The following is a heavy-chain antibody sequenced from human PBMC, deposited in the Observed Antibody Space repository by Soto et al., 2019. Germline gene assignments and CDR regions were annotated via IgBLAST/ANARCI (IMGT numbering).Heavy chain of an antibody. J-gene: IGHJ6*02. D-gene: IGHD3-22*01. CDR3: AGSSGYYPYYYGMDV. Sequence: GSGPTLVNPPQTLTLTCTFSGFSLSTSGMCINWIRQPPGKALEWLARIDWDDDKYYSTSLKTRLTISKDTSKNQVVLTMTNMDPVDTATYYCAGSSGYYPYYYGMDVWGQGTTVTVSS. CDR2: IDWDDDK. V-gene: IGHV2-70*11. CDR1: GFSLSTSGMC.